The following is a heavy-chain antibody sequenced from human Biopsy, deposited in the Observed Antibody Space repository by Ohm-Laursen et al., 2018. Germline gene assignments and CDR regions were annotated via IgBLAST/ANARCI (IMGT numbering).Heavy chain of an antibody. CDR1: TGTFNSYG. CDR3: AREAIGYQLPCDD. J-gene: IGHJ4*02. V-gene: IGHV1-69*11. CDR2: IIPILRTT. Sequence: PVKVSCKTPTGTFNSYGIIWVRQAPGQGLEWMGRIIPILRTTAYAQTFLGRVTITADSPTSTVDMELTSLTSDDTAVYFCAREAIGYQLPCDDWGQGTLVTVSS. D-gene: IGHD2-2*01.